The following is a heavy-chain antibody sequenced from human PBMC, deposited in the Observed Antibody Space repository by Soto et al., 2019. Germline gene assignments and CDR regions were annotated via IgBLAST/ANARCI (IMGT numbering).Heavy chain of an antibody. CDR1: GYTFTGYY. CDR2: INPNSGGT. D-gene: IGHD4-17*01. V-gene: IGHV1-2*02. J-gene: IGHJ4*02. Sequence: ASVKFSCKASGYTFTGYYMHWVRQAPGQGLEWMGWINPNSGGTNYAQKFQGRVTMTRDTSISTAYMELSRLRSDDTAVYYCAMMTTVTTPIDYWGQGTLVTVSS. CDR3: AMMTTVTTPIDY.